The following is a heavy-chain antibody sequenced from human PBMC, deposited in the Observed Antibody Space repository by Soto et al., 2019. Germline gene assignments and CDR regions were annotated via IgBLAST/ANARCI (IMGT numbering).Heavy chain of an antibody. CDR1: GGSFSGYY. D-gene: IGHD1-26*01. CDR2: INHSGST. Sequence: SETLSLTCAVYGGSFSGYYWSWIRQPPGKGLEWIGEINHSGSTNYNPSLKSRVTISVDTSKNQFSLKLSSVTAADTAVYYCARASLTIRIVGASPGPGGFDYRGQGTLVTVSS. CDR3: ARASLTIRIVGASPGPGGFDY. V-gene: IGHV4-34*01. J-gene: IGHJ4*02.